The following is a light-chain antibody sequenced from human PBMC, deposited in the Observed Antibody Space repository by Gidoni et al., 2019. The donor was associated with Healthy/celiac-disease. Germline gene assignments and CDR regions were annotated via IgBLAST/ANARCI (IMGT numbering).Light chain of an antibody. Sequence: AIQMTQSPSSLSESVGDIVTITCRASQGIRNDLGCYQQKPGKAPKLLIYAASSLQSGVPSRFSGSGSCTDFTLTISSLQPEDFATYYCLQDYNYPQTFGQGTKVEIK. J-gene: IGKJ1*01. CDR1: QGIRND. V-gene: IGKV1-6*01. CDR3: LQDYNYPQT. CDR2: AAS.